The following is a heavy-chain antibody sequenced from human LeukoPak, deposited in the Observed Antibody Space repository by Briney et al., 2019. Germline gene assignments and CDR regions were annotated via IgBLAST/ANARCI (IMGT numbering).Heavy chain of an antibody. J-gene: IGHJ4*02. CDR2: INQDGSEK. Sequence: PVGSLRLSCAASEFTFSSYWMSWVRQAPGKGLEWVANINQDGSEKYYVDSVKGRFTISRDNAKKSLYLQINSLRAEDTAVYYCARDRTTIFGVVLDYWGQGTLVTVSS. CDR3: ARDRTTIFGVVLDY. V-gene: IGHV3-7*01. D-gene: IGHD3-3*01. CDR1: EFTFSSYW.